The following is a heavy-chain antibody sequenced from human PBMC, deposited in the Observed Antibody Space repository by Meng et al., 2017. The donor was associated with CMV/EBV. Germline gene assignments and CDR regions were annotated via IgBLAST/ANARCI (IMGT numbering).Heavy chain of an antibody. V-gene: IGHV6-1*01. J-gene: IGHJ6*02. CDR3: ARFNYDFWSGYPAVLYGMDV. CDR2: TYYRSKWYN. Sequence: SETLSLTCAISGDSVSSNSAAWNWIRQSPSRGLEWLGRTYYRSKWYNDYAVSVKSRITINPDTSKNQFSLQLNSVTPEDTAVYYCARFNYDFWSGYPAVLYGMDVWGQGTTVTVSS. CDR1: GDSVSSNSAA. D-gene: IGHD3-3*01.